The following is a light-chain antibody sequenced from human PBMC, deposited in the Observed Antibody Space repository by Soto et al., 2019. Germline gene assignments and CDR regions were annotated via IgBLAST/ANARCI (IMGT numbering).Light chain of an antibody. CDR2: DVS. Sequence: EVVLTQSPDALPLSPGERATVSCRASQSVSAYLAWYQQRPGQAPRLLIYDVSNRAPGIPDRFSGGGSGTDFTLSISSLQPEDSATYYCLSRFDWPTFGGGATLEIK. CDR3: LSRFDWPT. V-gene: IGKV3-11*01. J-gene: IGKJ4*01. CDR1: QSVSAY.